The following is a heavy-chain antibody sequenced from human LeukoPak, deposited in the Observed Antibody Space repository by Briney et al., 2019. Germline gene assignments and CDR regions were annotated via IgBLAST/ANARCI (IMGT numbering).Heavy chain of an antibody. CDR2: INPKDGRT. CDR1: GYTFTGNY. CDR3: ARVIGGSSGDF. J-gene: IGHJ4*02. Sequence: ASVKVSCRASGYTFTGNYIHWVRQAPGQGLEWVGWINPKDGRTNYAQRFQDRVAMTRDTSISTAHMDLSSLRSDDTAVYYCARVIGGSSGDFWGQGTLVTASS. V-gene: IGHV1-2*02. D-gene: IGHD2-15*01.